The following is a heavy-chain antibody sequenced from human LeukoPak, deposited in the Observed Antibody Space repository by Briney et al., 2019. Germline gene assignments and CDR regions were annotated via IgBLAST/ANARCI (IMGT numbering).Heavy chain of an antibody. CDR3: ASRSYYYDSSGYHFSGRDAFDI. Sequence: GGSLRLSCAASGFTFSSYAMSWVRQAPGKGLEWVSAISGSGGSTYYADSVKGRFTISRDNSKNTLYLQMNSLRAEDTAVYYCASRSYYYDSSGYHFSGRDAFDIWGQGTMVTVSS. V-gene: IGHV3-23*01. CDR2: ISGSGGST. D-gene: IGHD3-22*01. CDR1: GFTFSSYA. J-gene: IGHJ3*02.